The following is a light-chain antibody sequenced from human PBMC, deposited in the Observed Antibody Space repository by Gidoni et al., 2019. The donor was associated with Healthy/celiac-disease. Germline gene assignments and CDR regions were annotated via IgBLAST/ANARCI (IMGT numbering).Light chain of an antibody. CDR3: QQSNNKPT. CDR2: GAS. J-gene: IGKJ4*01. CDR1: QSVSTN. V-gene: IGKV3-15*01. Sequence: EIVMTQSPATLSVSPGERATLPCRASQSVSTNLAWYQQKPGQAPRLLIYGASTRATGIPARFSGSGSGTEFTLTISSLQSEDFAVYYCQQSNNKPTFGGGTKVEIK.